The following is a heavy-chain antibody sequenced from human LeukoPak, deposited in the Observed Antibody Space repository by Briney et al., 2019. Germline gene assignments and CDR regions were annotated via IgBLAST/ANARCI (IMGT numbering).Heavy chain of an antibody. CDR2: IYHSGIT. CDR1: DYSISSGYGYY. Sequence: SETLSLTCTVSDYSISSGYGYYWGWIRQPPGKGLEWIGNIYHSGITYYNHFNSSLKSRVTISIDTSKNQFSLRLTSVTAADTAVYYCARVDSSSWYGSYYYYMDVWGKGTTVTVSS. V-gene: IGHV4-38-2*02. D-gene: IGHD6-13*01. J-gene: IGHJ6*03. CDR3: ARVDSSSWYGSYYYYMDV.